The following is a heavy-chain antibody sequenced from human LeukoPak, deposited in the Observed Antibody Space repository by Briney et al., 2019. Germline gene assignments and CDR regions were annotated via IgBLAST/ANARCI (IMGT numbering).Heavy chain of an antibody. CDR3: AREKLIVVVPAANWFDP. V-gene: IGHV4-39*07. D-gene: IGHD2-2*01. CDR2: IYYSGST. Sequence: SETLSLTCTVSGGSISSSSYYWGWIRQPPGKGLEWIGSIYYSGSTYYNPSLKSRVTISVDASKNQFSLKLSSVTAADTAVYHCAREKLIVVVPAANWFDPWGQGTLVTVSS. J-gene: IGHJ5*02. CDR1: GGSISSSSYY.